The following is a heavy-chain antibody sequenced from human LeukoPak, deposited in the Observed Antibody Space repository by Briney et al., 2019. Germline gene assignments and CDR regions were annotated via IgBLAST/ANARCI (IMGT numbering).Heavy chain of an antibody. V-gene: IGHV3-23*01. CDR2: ITGSGGST. CDR3: ASRPPSETYFGVFDY. Sequence: GGSLRLSCAASGFTFSSYWMSWVRQAPGKGLEWVSGITGSGGSTYYAESVKGRFTISRDNSKNTLYLQMNNLRAEDAALYYCASRPPSETYFGVFDYWGQGTLVTVSS. CDR1: GFTFSSYW. D-gene: IGHD1-26*01. J-gene: IGHJ4*02.